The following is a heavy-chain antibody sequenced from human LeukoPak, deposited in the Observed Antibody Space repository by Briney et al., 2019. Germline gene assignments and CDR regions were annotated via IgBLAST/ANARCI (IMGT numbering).Heavy chain of an antibody. D-gene: IGHD6-19*01. CDR3: AKGPLTEVAGTTWDY. CDR1: GFTFSSYA. Sequence: SGGSLRLSCAASGFTFSSYAMSWVRQAPGKGLEWVSATSGSSGRTYYADSVKGRFTISRDNSKNTLYLQMNSLRAEDTAVYYCAKGPLTEVAGTTWDYWGQGTPVTVSS. CDR2: TSGSSGRT. V-gene: IGHV3-23*01. J-gene: IGHJ4*02.